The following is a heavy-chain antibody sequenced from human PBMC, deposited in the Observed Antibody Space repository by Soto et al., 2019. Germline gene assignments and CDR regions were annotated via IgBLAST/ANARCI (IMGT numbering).Heavy chain of an antibody. J-gene: IGHJ5*02. CDR1: GFTFSNNW. D-gene: IGHD1-26*01. V-gene: IGHV3-74*01. CDR3: ATVGTGSYNWLDP. CDR2: INGDGSRT. Sequence: EVQLVESGGGLVQPGGSLRLSCAASGFTFSNNWMLWGRQAPGKGLVWVSRINGDGSRTNYADSVRGRFTISRDNAKNTLFLQMTGLRAEDTAVYYCATVGTGSYNWLDPWGQGTLVTVSS.